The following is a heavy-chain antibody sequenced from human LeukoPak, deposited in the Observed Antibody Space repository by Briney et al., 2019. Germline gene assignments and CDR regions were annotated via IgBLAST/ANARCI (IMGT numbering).Heavy chain of an antibody. D-gene: IGHD4-17*01. J-gene: IGHJ4*02. CDR3: TTDFRYGAD. CDR2: IYGDGST. V-gene: IGHV3-53*01. CDR1: GLIVRTHY. Sequence: GGSLRLSCAASGLIVRTHYMTWARQAPGKGLKWVSVIYGDGSTFYADSVKGRFSISRDISKNTLYLQMNSLRAEDTAVYYCTTDFRYGADWGQGTLVSASS.